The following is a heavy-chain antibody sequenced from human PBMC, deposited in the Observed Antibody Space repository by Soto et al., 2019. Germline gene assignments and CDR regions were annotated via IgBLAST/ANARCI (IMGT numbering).Heavy chain of an antibody. J-gene: IGHJ6*02. D-gene: IGHD5-12*01. CDR1: GGTFSSYA. Sequence: SVKVSCKASGGTFSSYAISWVRQAPGQGLEWMGGIIPIFGTANYAQKFQGRVTITADESTSTAYMELSSLRSEDTAVYYCARERGYSGFALPYGMDVWGQGTTVTVSS. CDR3: ARERGYSGFALPYGMDV. V-gene: IGHV1-69*13. CDR2: IIPIFGTA.